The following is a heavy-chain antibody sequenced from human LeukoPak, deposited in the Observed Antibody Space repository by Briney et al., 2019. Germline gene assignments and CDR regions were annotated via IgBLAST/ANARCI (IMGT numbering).Heavy chain of an antibody. V-gene: IGHV4-34*01. CDR1: GGSFSGYY. D-gene: IGHD3-22*01. J-gene: IGHJ1*01. Sequence: SETLSLTCAVYGGSFSGYYWSWIRQPPGKGLEWIGEINHSGSTNYNPSLKSRVTISVDTSKNQFSLKLSSVTAADTAVYCCASGYYYDSSGYYYGFQHWGQGTLVTVSS. CDR2: INHSGST. CDR3: ASGYYYDSSGYYYGFQH.